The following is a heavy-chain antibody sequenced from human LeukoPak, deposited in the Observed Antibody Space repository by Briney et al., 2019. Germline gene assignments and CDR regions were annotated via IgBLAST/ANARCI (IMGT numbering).Heavy chain of an antibody. J-gene: IGHJ4*02. CDR3: ARSYGDATFDY. V-gene: IGHV3-33*01. CDR1: GFPFSSYV. Sequence: PGGSLRLSCAASGFPFSSYVMHWVRQAPGQGLEWVAIIRSDGSDKYYADSVKGRFTISRDNSKSTLYLQLSSLRAEDTAVYYCARSYGDATFDYWGQGTLVTVSS. D-gene: IGHD4-17*01. CDR2: IRSDGSDK.